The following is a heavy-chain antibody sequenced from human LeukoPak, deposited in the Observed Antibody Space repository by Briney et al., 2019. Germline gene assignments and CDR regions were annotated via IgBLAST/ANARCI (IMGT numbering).Heavy chain of an antibody. CDR3: ARVYCSGGACNRYFFDF. V-gene: IGHV3-74*01. Sequence: GGSLRLSCAASGNYWMHWVRQAPGKGLVWVSHINSDGSWTNYADSVKGRFTISRDNADNSLFLQMDSLRAEDTAVYYCARVYCSGGACNRYFFDFWGQGTLVTVSS. CDR1: GNYW. J-gene: IGHJ4*02. D-gene: IGHD2-15*01. CDR2: INSDGSWT.